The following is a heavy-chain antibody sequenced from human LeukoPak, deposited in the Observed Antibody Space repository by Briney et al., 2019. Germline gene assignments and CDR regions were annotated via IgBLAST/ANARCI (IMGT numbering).Heavy chain of an antibody. Sequence: GGSLRLSCAASGFTFSTYSMNWVRQAPGKGLEWVSFIIGSSDLIYYADSVKGRVTISRDNAKNSLYLQMNSLRDEDTAVYYCARVRGATLSHHYFDYWGQRALVTVSS. D-gene: IGHD1-26*01. V-gene: IGHV3-48*02. CDR3: ARVRGATLSHHYFDY. CDR2: IIGSSDLI. J-gene: IGHJ4*02. CDR1: GFTFSTYS.